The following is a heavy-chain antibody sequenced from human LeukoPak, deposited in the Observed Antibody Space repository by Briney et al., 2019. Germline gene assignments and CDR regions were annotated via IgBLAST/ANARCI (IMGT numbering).Heavy chain of an antibody. V-gene: IGHV3-53*01. CDR1: GFTVSSNY. D-gene: IGHD6-13*01. CDR3: ARDPGSSWYRDAFDI. J-gene: IGHJ3*02. CDR2: IYSGGST. Sequence: GGSLRLSCAASGFTVSSNYMSWVRQAPGKGLEWVSVIYSGGSTYYADSVKGRFTISRDNAKNSLYLQMNSLRAEDTAVYYCARDPGSSWYRDAFDIWGQGTMVTVSS.